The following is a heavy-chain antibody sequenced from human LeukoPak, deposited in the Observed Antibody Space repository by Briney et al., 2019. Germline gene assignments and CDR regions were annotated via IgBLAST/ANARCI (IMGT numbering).Heavy chain of an antibody. D-gene: IGHD3-16*02. V-gene: IGHV4-34*01. CDR1: GGSFSGYY. Sequence: SETLSLTCAVYGGSFSGYYWSWIRQPPGKGLEWIGEINHSGSTNYNPSLKSRVTISVDTSKNQFSLKLSSVTAADTAVYYCARRCYDYVWGSYRYTVSWFDPWGQGTLVTVSS. CDR3: ARRCYDYVWGSYRYTVSWFDP. CDR2: INHSGST. J-gene: IGHJ5*02.